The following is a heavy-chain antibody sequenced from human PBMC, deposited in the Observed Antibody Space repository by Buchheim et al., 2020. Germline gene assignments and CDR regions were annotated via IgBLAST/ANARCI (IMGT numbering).Heavy chain of an antibody. CDR2: IIPILGIA. D-gene: IGHD2-21*01. J-gene: IGHJ5*02. Sequence: QVQLVQSGAEVKKPGSSVKVSCKASGGTFSSYTISWVRQAPGQGLEWMGRIIPILGIANYAQKFQGRVTITADKSTSTAYMELSSLRSEDTAVYYCARDRGGTGWAVIDNWFDPWGQGTL. V-gene: IGHV1-69*08. CDR1: GGTFSSYT. CDR3: ARDRGGTGWAVIDNWFDP.